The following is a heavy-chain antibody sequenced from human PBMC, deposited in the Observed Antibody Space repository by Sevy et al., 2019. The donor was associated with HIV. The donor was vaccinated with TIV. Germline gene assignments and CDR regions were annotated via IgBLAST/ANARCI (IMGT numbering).Heavy chain of an antibody. CDR2: IIPIFGTA. CDR1: GGTFSSYA. Sequence: ASVKVSCKASGGTFSSYAISWVRQAPGQGLEWMGGIIPIFGTANYAQKFQGRVTITADESTSTAYMELSSLRSEDTAVYYRARDLYSSGLTHAFDIWGQGTMVTVSS. CDR3: ARDLYSSGLTHAFDI. D-gene: IGHD6-19*01. V-gene: IGHV1-69*13. J-gene: IGHJ3*02.